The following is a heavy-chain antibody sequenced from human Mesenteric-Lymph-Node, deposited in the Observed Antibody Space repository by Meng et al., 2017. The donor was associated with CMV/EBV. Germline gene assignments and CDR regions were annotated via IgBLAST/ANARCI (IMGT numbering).Heavy chain of an antibody. Sequence: SCKASGDTFSSYAISWVRQAPGQGLEWMGGIIPIFGTANYAQKFQGRVTITADKSTSTAYMELSSLRSEDTAVYYCARVGRPSRFDPWGQGTLVTVSS. J-gene: IGHJ5*02. CDR2: IIPIFGTA. D-gene: IGHD1-26*01. CDR3: ARVGRPSRFDP. CDR1: GDTFSSYA. V-gene: IGHV1-69*06.